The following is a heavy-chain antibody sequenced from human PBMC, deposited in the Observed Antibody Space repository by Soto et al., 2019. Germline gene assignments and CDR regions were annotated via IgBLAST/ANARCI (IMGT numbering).Heavy chain of an antibody. V-gene: IGHV3-33*08. CDR1: GVTFSSYG. CDR2: IWYDGSNK. D-gene: IGHD3-16*01. J-gene: IGHJ6*02. CDR3: ARGGPNWDYYFYGMDV. Sequence: PGGSLRLSCAASGVTFSSYGMHWVRQAPGKGLEWVAVIWYDGSNKYYSDSVKGRFTISRDNARESLYLQMNSLTAADTAVYYCARGGPNWDYYFYGMDVWGQGTTVTVSS.